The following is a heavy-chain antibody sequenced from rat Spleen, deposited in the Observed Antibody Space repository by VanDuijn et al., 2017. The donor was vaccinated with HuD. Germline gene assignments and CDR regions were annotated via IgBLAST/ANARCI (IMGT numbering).Heavy chain of an antibody. CDR1: GFTFSDYN. J-gene: IGHJ2*01. V-gene: IGHV5S10*01. D-gene: IGHD1-1*01. CDR3: ATHSYSGALFDY. Sequence: EVQLVESDGGLVQPGRPLKLSCAASGFTFSDYNMAWVRQAPKKGLEWVATIIYDGSRTYYRDSVKGRFTVSRDNAKSTLYLQMDSLRSEDTATYYCATHSYSGALFDYWGQGVMVTVSS. CDR2: IIYDGSRT.